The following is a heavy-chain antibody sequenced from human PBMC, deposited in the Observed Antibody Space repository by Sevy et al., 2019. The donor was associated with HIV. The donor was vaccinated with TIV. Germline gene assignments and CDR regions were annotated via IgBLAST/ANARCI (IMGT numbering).Heavy chain of an antibody. V-gene: IGHV3-23*01. D-gene: IGHD3-3*01. CDR2: VSASGGST. CDR3: ARVGGGGYYDPWSGYLEFDP. J-gene: IGHJ5*02. CDR1: GFSFSSDG. Sequence: GGSLRLSCVGSGFSFSSDGMSWVRQAPGKGLQWVAIVSASGGSTYYADSVRGRFSITRDNSKNTHYVKMNSLRAEDTAVYYCARVGGGGYYDPWSGYLEFDPWGQGTLVTVSS.